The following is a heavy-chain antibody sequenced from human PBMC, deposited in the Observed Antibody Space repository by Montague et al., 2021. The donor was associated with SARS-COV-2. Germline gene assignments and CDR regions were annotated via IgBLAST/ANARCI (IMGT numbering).Heavy chain of an antibody. CDR2: IYYSGST. D-gene: IGHD5-18*01. J-gene: IGHJ6*02. Sequence: SETLSLTCTVSGGSVSSGTYYWTWIRQPPGKGLEWIGNIYYSGSTYYNPSLKSRVTISVDTSKNQFSLILSSVTAADTAVYYCVRELIPLWSWGMDVWGRGTPVTVSS. CDR3: VRELIPLWSWGMDV. CDR1: GGSVSSGTYY. V-gene: IGHV4-61*01.